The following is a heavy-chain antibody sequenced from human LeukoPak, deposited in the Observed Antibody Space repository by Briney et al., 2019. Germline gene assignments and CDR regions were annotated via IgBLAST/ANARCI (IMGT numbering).Heavy chain of an antibody. V-gene: IGHV3-7*01. CDR2: INQGGSDK. J-gene: IGHJ4*02. Sequence: PGGSLRLSCAASGFTFSGHWMSWVRQAPGKGLERVANINQGGSDKYYVDSVKGRFTISRDNANNLLYLQMNSLRGGDTAVYYCTRDRSRAEDDWGQGTLVTVSS. D-gene: IGHD1-14*01. CDR3: TRDRSRAEDD. CDR1: GFTFSGHW.